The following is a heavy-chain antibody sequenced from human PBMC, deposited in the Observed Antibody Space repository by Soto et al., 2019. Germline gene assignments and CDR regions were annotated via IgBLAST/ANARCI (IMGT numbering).Heavy chain of an antibody. CDR1: GFTFSSYG. D-gene: IGHD1-26*01. J-gene: IGHJ6*02. CDR3: ARDTSGVGATKGRYYYYGMDV. Sequence: GGSLRLSCAASGFTFSSYGMHWVRQAPGKGLEWVAVIWYDGSNKYYADSVKGRFTISRDNSKNTLYLQMNSLRAEDTAVYYCARDTSGVGATKGRYYYYGMDVWGQGTTVTVSS. CDR2: IWYDGSNK. V-gene: IGHV3-33*01.